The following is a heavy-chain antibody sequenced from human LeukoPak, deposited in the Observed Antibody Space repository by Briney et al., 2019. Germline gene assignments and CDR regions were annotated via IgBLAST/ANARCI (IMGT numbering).Heavy chain of an antibody. CDR3: ARLAVAGTGP. CDR2: MNPNSGNT. V-gene: IGHV1-8*01. Sequence: GASVTVSCKASGYTFTSCDINWVRQATGQGLEWMGWMNPNSGNTGYAQKFQGRVTMTRKNSISTAYMELSSLRSEVTAVYYCARLAVAGTGPWEQGTLVSVSS. J-gene: IGHJ5*02. CDR1: GYTFTSCD. D-gene: IGHD6-19*01.